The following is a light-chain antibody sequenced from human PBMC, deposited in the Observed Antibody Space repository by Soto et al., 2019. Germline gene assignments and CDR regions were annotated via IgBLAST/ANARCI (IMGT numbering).Light chain of an antibody. CDR3: CSYAGSYTVV. CDR2: DVS. CDR1: TSDVGGYIS. Sequence: QSALTQPASVSGSPGQSVTISCTGTTSDVGGYISVSWYQQHPGKAPKLMIYDVSKRPSGVPDRFSGSKSGNTASLTISGLQAEDEADYYCCSYAGSYTVVFGGGTKLTVL. V-gene: IGLV2-11*01. J-gene: IGLJ2*01.